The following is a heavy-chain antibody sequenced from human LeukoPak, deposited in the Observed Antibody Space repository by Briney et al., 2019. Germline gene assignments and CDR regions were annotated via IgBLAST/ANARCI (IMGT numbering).Heavy chain of an antibody. Sequence: GGSLRLSCAASGFTFSSYWMSWVRQAPGKGLEWVANIKQDGSEKYYVDPVKGRFTISRDNAKNSLYLQMNSLRAEDTAVYYCAKGYSSGWYDYWGQGTLVTVSS. CDR1: GFTFSSYW. D-gene: IGHD6-19*01. CDR3: AKGYSSGWYDY. V-gene: IGHV3-7*01. CDR2: IKQDGSEK. J-gene: IGHJ4*02.